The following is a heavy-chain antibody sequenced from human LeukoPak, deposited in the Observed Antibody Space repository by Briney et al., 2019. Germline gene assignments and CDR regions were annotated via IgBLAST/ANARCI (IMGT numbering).Heavy chain of an antibody. V-gene: IGHV4-39*01. CDR3: ARGVYYYDTRGYSFDY. CDR1: GGSISSSSYY. Sequence: SETLSLTCTVSGGSISSSSYYWGWIRQPPGKGLEWIGSIFYSGNTYYNPSLKSRVTISVDTSKNQFSLKVSSVTAADTAVYYCARGVYYYDTRGYSFDYWGQGTLVTVSS. CDR2: IFYSGNT. J-gene: IGHJ4*02. D-gene: IGHD3-22*01.